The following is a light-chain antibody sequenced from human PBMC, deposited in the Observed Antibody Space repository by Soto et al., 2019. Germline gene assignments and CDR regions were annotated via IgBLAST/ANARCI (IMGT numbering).Light chain of an antibody. CDR2: GAS. J-gene: IGKJ2*01. V-gene: IGKV3-15*01. CDR1: QSVSSN. CDR3: QQFNGWPPYT. Sequence: ETVMTQSPATLSVSPGERATLSCRASQSVSSNLAWYQQKPGQAPRLLIYGASTRATGIPARFSGSGSGTEFTLTISSLQSEDFAVYYCQQFNGWPPYTFGQGTKLEIK.